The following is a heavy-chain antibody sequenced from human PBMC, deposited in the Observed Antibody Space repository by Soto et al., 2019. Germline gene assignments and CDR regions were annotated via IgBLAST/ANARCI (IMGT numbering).Heavy chain of an antibody. CDR3: ARHYSSGSRNWFDP. D-gene: IGHD6-19*01. J-gene: IGHJ5*02. V-gene: IGHV4-39*01. CDR1: GGSINSSSYF. Sequence: PSETLSLTCSVSGGSINSSSYFWGWVRQPPGKGLEWIGSIYYSGSTYYNPSLRSRVTISVDTSKNQFSLKLSSVTAADTAVFYCARHYSSGSRNWFDPWGQGTWSPSPQ. CDR2: IYYSGST.